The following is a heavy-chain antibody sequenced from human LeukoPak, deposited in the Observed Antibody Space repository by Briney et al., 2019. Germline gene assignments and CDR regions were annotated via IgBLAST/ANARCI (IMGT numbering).Heavy chain of an antibody. D-gene: IGHD5-24*01. J-gene: IGHJ4*02. CDR2: IYYSGRT. CDR3: ARTRDGYNSASTFDS. CDR1: GGSISSHY. V-gene: IGHV4-59*11. Sequence: PSETLSLTCPVSGGSISSHYWSWIRQPPGKGLEWMGYIYYSGRTNYNPSLKSRVTISVDTSNNQLSRKLSSVTAAQTAVYYCARTRDGYNSASTFDSCGQGALGTVSS.